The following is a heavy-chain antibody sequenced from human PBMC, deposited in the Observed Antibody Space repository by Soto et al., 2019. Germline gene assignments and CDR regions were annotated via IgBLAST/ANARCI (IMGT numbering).Heavy chain of an antibody. CDR2: IWYDGSKK. CDR3: AVDDGHSGGWLRI. D-gene: IGHD6-13*01. V-gene: IGHV3-33*01. J-gene: IGHJ4*02. CDR1: GFTFSNYG. Sequence: PGGSLRLSCATPGFTFSNYGMQWVRQAPGKGLEWVAVIWYDGSKKHYADTVKGRFPISRDTSKNTPYLQMDSLRVEDTAVYYCAVDDGHSGGWLRIWGQGT.